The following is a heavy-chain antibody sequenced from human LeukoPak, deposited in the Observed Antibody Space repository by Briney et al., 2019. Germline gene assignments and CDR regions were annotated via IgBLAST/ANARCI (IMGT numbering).Heavy chain of an antibody. Sequence: PGRSLRLSCTASGFTFGYYAMSWVRQAPGKGLEWVGFIRSKAYGGTTEYAASVKGRFTISRDDSKSIAYLQMNSLKTEDTAVYYCTIYDSSGSFDYWGQGTLVTVSS. CDR1: GFTFGYYA. V-gene: IGHV3-49*04. D-gene: IGHD3-22*01. CDR2: IRSKAYGGTT. CDR3: TIYDSSGSFDY. J-gene: IGHJ4*02.